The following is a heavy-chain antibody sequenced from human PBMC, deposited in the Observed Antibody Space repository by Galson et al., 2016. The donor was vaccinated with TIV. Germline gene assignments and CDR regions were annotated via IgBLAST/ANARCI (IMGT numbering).Heavy chain of an antibody. D-gene: IGHD5-18*01. J-gene: IGHJ6*02. CDR1: GGTFSSYV. CDR2: IIPLFGTI. V-gene: IGHV1-69*01. CDR3: ASDRNTALDTYHQYYGMDV. Sequence: SCKASGGTFSSYVLNWVRLAPGQGLEWMGGIIPLFGTINYAQKFQGRVTITADESSTTVYMELNSLRSGDTAVYYCASDRNTALDTYHQYYGMDVWGQGTTVTVSS.